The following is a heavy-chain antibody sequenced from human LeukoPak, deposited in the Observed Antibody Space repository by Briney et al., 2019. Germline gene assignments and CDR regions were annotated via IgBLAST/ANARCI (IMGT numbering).Heavy chain of an antibody. Sequence: GESLKRSCKGSGYRFSNHWIGWMRQMPGKGLEWMGFIYPADSDTRYSPSLQGQVTISVDKSISTAYLQWSSLKASDTAMYYCARGTSGWYGLDYWGQGTLVTVSS. D-gene: IGHD6-19*01. CDR3: ARGTSGWYGLDY. V-gene: IGHV5-51*01. J-gene: IGHJ4*02. CDR1: GYRFSNHW. CDR2: IYPADSDT.